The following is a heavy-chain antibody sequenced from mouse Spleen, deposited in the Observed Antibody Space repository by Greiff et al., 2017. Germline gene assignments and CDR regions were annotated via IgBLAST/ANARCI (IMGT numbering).Heavy chain of an antibody. Sequence: VKLVESGPGLVAPSQSLSITCTVSGFSLTSYGVHWVRQPPGKGLEWLGVIWAGGSTNYNSALMSRLSISKDNSKSQVFLKMNSLQTDDTAMYYCARETAVVRYFDVWGAGTTVTVSS. CDR1: GFSLTSYG. D-gene: IGHD1-1*01. J-gene: IGHJ1*01. CDR2: IWAGGST. V-gene: IGHV2-9*02. CDR3: ARETAVVRYFDV.